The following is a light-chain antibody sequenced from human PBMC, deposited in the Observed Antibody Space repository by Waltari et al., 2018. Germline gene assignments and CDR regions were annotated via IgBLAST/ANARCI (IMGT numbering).Light chain of an antibody. CDR2: DAS. J-gene: IGKJ1*01. CDR3: QKYVNLPAT. V-gene: IGKV3-20*01. Sequence: RYLSVDQQEPSQAPRLLNYDASTGATCIPDRFSCSGSGTDFSLTISRLEPEDFAVYYCQKYVNLPATFGQGTKVEIK. CDR1: RY.